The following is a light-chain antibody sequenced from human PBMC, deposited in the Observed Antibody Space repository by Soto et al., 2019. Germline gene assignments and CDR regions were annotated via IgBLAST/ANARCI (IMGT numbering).Light chain of an antibody. Sequence: SVLTQPASVSGSPGQSITISCTGTSSDVGGYNYVSWYQQHPGKAPKLMIYEISNRPSRVSNRFSGSKSGTTASLPISGLQAEDEADYYCSSYTSSSTLYVFGTGTKVTVL. CDR2: EIS. V-gene: IGLV2-14*01. J-gene: IGLJ1*01. CDR1: SSDVGGYNY. CDR3: SSYTSSSTLYV.